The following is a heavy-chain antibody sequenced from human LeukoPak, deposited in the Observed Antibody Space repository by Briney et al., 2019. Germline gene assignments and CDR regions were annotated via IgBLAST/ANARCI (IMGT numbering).Heavy chain of an antibody. CDR1: VFLYSNYD. CDR2: IWYGGSNK. V-gene: IGHV3-33*04. Sequence: GGPQTLFCTASVFLYSNYDMLGVPESPGKAVEGVALIWYGGSNKYCGDCVKRSFTISRDNSKNTLSLQMNTLRAEDTTVYYCARVFGSGWDHFDYWGQGTLVTVSS. CDR3: ARVFGSGWDHFDY. D-gene: IGHD6-19*01. J-gene: IGHJ4*02.